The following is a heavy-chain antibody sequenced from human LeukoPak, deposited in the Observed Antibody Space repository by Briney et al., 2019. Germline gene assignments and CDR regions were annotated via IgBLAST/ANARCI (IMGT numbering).Heavy chain of an antibody. CDR3: ARGKRVLAAAVHNWFDP. Sequence: SETLSLTCAVYGGSFSGYYWSWIRQPPGKGLEWIGEINHSGSTNYNPSLKSRVTISVDTSKNQFSLKLSSVTAADTAVYYCARGKRVLAAAVHNWFDPWGQGTLVTVSS. CDR2: INHSGST. CDR1: GGSFSGYY. D-gene: IGHD6-13*01. J-gene: IGHJ5*02. V-gene: IGHV4-34*01.